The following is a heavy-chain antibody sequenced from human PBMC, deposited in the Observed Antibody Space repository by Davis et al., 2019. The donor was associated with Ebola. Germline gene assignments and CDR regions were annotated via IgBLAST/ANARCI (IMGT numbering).Heavy chain of an antibody. D-gene: IGHD4-11*01. V-gene: IGHV4-34*01. CDR2: INHSGST. CDR3: ARAATVGAWFDP. J-gene: IGHJ5*02. Sequence: MPSETLSLTCAVYGGSFSGYYWSWIRQPPGKGLEWIGEINHSGSTNYNPSLKSRVPISVDTSKNQFSLKLSSVTAADTAVYYRARAATVGAWFDPWGQGTLVTVSS. CDR1: GGSFSGYY.